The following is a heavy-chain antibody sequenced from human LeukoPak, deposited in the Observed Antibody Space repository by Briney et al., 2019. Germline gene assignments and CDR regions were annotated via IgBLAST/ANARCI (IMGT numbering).Heavy chain of an antibody. CDR1: GFTFSSYD. CDR3: ARAPPYSSASWGYYGMDV. J-gene: IGHJ6*02. V-gene: IGHV3-13*01. D-gene: IGHD6-6*01. Sequence: GGSLRLSCAASGFTFSSYDMHWVRQTTGKGLEWVSSIGIAGDTYYPGSVKGRFTISRENAKDSLYLQMNSLRAGDTAVYYCARAPPYSSASWGYYGMDVWGQGTTVTVSS. CDR2: IGIAGDT.